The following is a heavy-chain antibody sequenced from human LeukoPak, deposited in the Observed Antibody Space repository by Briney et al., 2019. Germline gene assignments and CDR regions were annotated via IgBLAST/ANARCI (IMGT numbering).Heavy chain of an antibody. CDR2: VYYSGST. J-gene: IGHJ4*02. Sequence: SQTLSLTCTVSGGSISSGDYYWSWIRQPPGKGLEWIGYVYYSGSTYYNPSLKSRVTISVDTSKNQFSLKLSSVTAADTAVYYCARARPTTWFDYWGQGTLVTVSS. D-gene: IGHD4-11*01. CDR1: GGSISSGDYY. V-gene: IGHV4-30-4*01. CDR3: ARARPTTWFDY.